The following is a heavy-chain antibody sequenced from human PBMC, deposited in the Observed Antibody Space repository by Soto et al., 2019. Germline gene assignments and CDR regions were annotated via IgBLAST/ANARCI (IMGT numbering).Heavy chain of an antibody. J-gene: IGHJ4*02. CDR1: GFTFTSSA. Sequence: GASVKVSCKASGFTFTSSAVQWVRQARGQRLEWIGWIVVGSGNTNYAQKLQGRVTMTTDTSTSTAYMELRSLRSDDTAVYYCATAPKNYDFWSGPPYYFDYWGQGTLVTVSS. V-gene: IGHV1-58*01. CDR3: ATAPKNYDFWSGPPYYFDY. D-gene: IGHD3-3*01. CDR2: IVVGSGNT.